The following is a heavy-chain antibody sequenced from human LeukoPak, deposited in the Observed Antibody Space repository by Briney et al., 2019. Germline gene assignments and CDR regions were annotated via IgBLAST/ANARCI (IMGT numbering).Heavy chain of an antibody. CDR1: GFTFSDYY. Sequence: TGGSLRLSCAASGFTFSDYYMSWLRQAPGKGLEWVSYISSSGSTIYYADSVKGRFTISRDSAKNSLYLQMNSLRAEDTAVYYCLGWNGPDAFDIWGQGTMVTVSS. D-gene: IGHD1-1*01. J-gene: IGHJ3*02. CDR3: LGWNGPDAFDI. V-gene: IGHV3-11*04. CDR2: ISSSGSTI.